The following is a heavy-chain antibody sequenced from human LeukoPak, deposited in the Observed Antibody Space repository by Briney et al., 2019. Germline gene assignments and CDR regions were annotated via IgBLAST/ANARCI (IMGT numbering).Heavy chain of an antibody. CDR2: INPSGGST. CDR3: ARRYCSSTSCHNNWFDP. D-gene: IGHD2-2*02. V-gene: IGHV1-46*01. CDR1: GYTFTSYF. J-gene: IGHJ5*02. Sequence: ASVKVSCKASGYTFTSYFMHWVRQAPGQGLEWMGIINPSGGSTGYAQKSQDRVIMIRDTSTSTVYMELSSLRSEDTAVYYCARRYCSSTSCHNNWFDPWGQGTLVTVSS.